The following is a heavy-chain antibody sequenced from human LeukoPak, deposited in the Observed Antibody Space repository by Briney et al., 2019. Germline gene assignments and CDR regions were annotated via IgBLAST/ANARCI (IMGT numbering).Heavy chain of an antibody. J-gene: IGHJ4*02. CDR3: ARVGLYSSSSAYYFDY. Sequence: GASVKVSCKASGYTLTGYYMHWVRQAPGQGLEGMGWINPNSGGTNYAQKFQGRVTMTRDTSISTAYMELSRLTSDDTAVYYCARVGLYSSSSAYYFDYWGQGTLVTVSS. D-gene: IGHD6-6*01. CDR2: INPNSGGT. V-gene: IGHV1-2*02. CDR1: GYTLTGYY.